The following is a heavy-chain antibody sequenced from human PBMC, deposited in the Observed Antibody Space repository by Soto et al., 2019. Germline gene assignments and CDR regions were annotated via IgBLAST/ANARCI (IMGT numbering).Heavy chain of an antibody. J-gene: IGHJ4*02. CDR3: AKDRVDTAMDY. D-gene: IGHD5-18*01. CDR1: GFTFSSYG. CDR2: ISYDGSNK. V-gene: IGHV3-30*18. Sequence: QVQLVESGGGVVQPGRSLRLSCAASGFTFSSYGMHWVRQAPGKGLAWVAVISYDGSNKYYADSVKGRFTISRDNSKNTLYLQMNSLRADDTAVYYCAKDRVDTAMDYWGQGTLVTVSS.